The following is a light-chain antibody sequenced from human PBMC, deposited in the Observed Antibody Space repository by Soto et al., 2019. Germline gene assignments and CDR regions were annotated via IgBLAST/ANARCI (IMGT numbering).Light chain of an antibody. V-gene: IGKV1-33*01. CDR3: QQYDNLPV. CDR1: QDISNY. Sequence: DIQMTQSPSSLSASVGDRVIITCQASQDISNYLNWYQQKPGKAPKLLIYDASNLETGVPSRFSGSGSGTDFTFTISSLQPEDIATYYCQQYDNLPVFGGGTKVDIK. J-gene: IGKJ4*02. CDR2: DAS.